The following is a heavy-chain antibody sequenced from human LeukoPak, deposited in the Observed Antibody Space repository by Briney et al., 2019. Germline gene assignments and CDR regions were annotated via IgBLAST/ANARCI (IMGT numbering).Heavy chain of an antibody. CDR2: INHSGST. D-gene: IGHD1-26*01. CDR1: GGSFSGYY. CDR3: ARDVIEWELQTVSYFDY. V-gene: IGHV4-34*01. J-gene: IGHJ4*02. Sequence: SETLPLTCAVYGGSFSGYYWSWIRQPPGKGLEWIGEINHSGSTNYNPSLKSRVTISVDTSKNQFSLKLSSVTAADTAVYYCARDVIEWELQTVSYFDYWGQGTLVTVSS.